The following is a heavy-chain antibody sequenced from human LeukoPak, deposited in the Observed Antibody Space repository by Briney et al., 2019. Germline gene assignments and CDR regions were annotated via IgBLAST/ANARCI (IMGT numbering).Heavy chain of an antibody. CDR1: GGSFSGYY. CDR2: INHSGST. D-gene: IGHD3-10*01. J-gene: IGHJ4*02. V-gene: IGHV4-34*01. Sequence: PSETLSLTCAVYGGSFSGYYWSWIRQPPGKGLEWIGEINHSGSTNYNPSLKSRVTISVDTSKNQFSLKLSSVTAADTAVYYCATQSFGEFPDDYWGQGTLVAVSS. CDR3: ATQSFGEFPDDY.